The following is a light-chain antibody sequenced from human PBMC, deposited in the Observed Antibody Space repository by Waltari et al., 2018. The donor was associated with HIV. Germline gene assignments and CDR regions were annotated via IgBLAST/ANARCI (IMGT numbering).Light chain of an antibody. CDR3: QVWDRTSDHYV. CDR2: YDV. J-gene: IGLJ1*01. V-gene: IGLV3-21*04. CDR1: NIGGKT. Sequence: SYVLTQPPSVSVAPGQTARITCGANNIGGKTVQWYQQKPGQAPVLVLYYDVDRPSGSPGRFSGSNFGNPATLTISRVEAGDEADYYCQVWDRTSDHYVFGTGTKVTVL.